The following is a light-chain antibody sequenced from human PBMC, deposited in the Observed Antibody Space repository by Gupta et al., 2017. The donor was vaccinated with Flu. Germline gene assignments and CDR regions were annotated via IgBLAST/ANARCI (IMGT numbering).Light chain of an antibody. Sequence: QSALTQPASVSGSPGQSITISCTGTSSDVGGYNYVSWYQQHPGKAPKLMIYEVSNRPSGVSNRFSGSKSGTTASLTISGLQAEDEADYYCSSYTSSSTPVFGGGTKLTVL. J-gene: IGLJ3*02. CDR2: EVS. V-gene: IGLV2-14*01. CDR3: SSYTSSSTPV. CDR1: SSDVGGYNY.